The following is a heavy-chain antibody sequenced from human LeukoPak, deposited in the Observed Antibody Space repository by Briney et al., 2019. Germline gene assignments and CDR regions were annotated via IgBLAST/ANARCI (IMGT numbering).Heavy chain of an antibody. J-gene: IGHJ4*02. CDR3: ARLGGYCSSTSCYGAYFDY. Sequence: SETLSLTCTVSGGSISSYYWSWIRQPPGKGLEWIGYIYHSGSTYYNPSLKSRVTISVDRSKNQFSLKLSSVTAADTAVYYCARLGGYCSSTSCYGAYFDYWGQGTLVTVSS. D-gene: IGHD2-2*01. CDR1: GGSISSYY. CDR2: IYHSGST. V-gene: IGHV4-59*12.